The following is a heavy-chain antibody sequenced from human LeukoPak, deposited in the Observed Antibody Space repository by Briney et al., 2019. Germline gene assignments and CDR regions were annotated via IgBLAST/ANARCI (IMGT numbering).Heavy chain of an antibody. D-gene: IGHD5-24*01. J-gene: IGHJ4*02. CDR2: IYYTGGT. CDR3: ARAGDGYNFDY. Sequence: KPSETLSLTCTVSGGSISNYYWTWIRQSPGKGLEWIGYIYYTGGTNYNPSLKSRVTISVDTSKNQFFLKLSSVTAADTAVYYCARAGDGYNFDYWGQGTLVTVSS. V-gene: IGHV4-59*08. CDR1: GGSISNYY.